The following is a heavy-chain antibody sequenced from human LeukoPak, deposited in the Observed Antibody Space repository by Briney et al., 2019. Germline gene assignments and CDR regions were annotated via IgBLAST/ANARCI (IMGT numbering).Heavy chain of an antibody. V-gene: IGHV1-18*01. CDR1: GYTFTSYG. J-gene: IGHJ5*02. Sequence: GASVKVSCKASGYTFTSYGISWVRQAPGQGLEWMGWISAYNGNTNYAQKLQGRVTMTTDTSTSTAYMELRSLRSDDTAVYYCAREGYDILTGYSNNWFDPWGQGTLVTVSS. CDR2: ISAYNGNT. D-gene: IGHD3-9*01. CDR3: AREGYDILTGYSNNWFDP.